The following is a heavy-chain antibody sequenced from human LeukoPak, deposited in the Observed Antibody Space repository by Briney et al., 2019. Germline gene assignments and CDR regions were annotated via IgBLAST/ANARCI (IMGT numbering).Heavy chain of an antibody. CDR1: GFTFSSYG. CDR3: SGSDTTGYSPREWDYWYFDL. V-gene: IGHV3-30*02. CDR2: IRYDGSNK. J-gene: IGHJ2*01. Sequence: GSLRPSCAASGFTFSSYGMHWVRQAPGKGLEWVAFIRYDGSNKYYADSVKGRFTISRDNSKNTLYLQMNSLRAEDTAVYYCSGSDTTGYSPREWDYWYFDLWGRGTLVTVSS. D-gene: IGHD3-9*01.